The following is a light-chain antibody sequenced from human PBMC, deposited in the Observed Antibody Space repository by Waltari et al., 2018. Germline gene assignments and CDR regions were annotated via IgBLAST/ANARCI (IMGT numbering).Light chain of an antibody. J-gene: IGLJ3*02. CDR3: HSTHSNYWV. CDR2: KDT. V-gene: IGLV3-25*03. CDR1: ELPKQY. Sequence: SYELPQPPSVSVSPGQTAKITCSGAELPKQYAYWYQQRPGQAPVLVIYKDTERPSGIPERISGSSSGTTVTLTISGVQAEDEADYYCHSTHSNYWVFGGGTKLTVL.